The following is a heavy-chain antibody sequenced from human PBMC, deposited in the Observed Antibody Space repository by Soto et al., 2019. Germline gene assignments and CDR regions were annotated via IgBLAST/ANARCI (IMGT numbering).Heavy chain of an antibody. D-gene: IGHD5-18*01. J-gene: IGHJ4*02. CDR2: ISGSAGDI. V-gene: IGHV3-23*01. CDR1: GFTFSTYA. Sequence: EVQLLESGGGLVQPGGSLRLSCAASGFTFSTYAMSWVRQAPGKGLEWVSGISGSAGDIYYADSVKGRFTISRDNSKSTLYLQMNSLRAEDTAVYYCAKGKKYSYSPDSFDYWGQGTLVTVSS. CDR3: AKGKKYSYSPDSFDY.